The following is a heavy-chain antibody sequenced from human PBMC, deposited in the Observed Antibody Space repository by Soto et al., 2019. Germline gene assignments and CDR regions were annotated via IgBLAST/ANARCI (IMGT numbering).Heavy chain of an antibody. D-gene: IGHD3-22*01. Sequence: SETLSLTCAVYGGSSSGYYWSWIRQPPGKGLEWIGEINHSGRTNYNPSLKSRVTISVDTTKNKFSLKLSSVTAADTAVYYCARSGSYYYYYGMDVWGQGTTVTVSS. CDR2: INHSGRT. J-gene: IGHJ6*02. CDR3: ARSGSYYYYYGMDV. CDR1: GGSSSGYY. V-gene: IGHV4-34*01.